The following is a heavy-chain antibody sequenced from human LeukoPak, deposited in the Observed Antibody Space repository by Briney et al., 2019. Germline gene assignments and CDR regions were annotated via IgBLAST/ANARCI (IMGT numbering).Heavy chain of an antibody. CDR3: ARSYYDFWRGYYRPSWFDR. J-gene: IGHJ5*02. CDR1: GGSISSSSYY. V-gene: IGHV4-39*01. Sequence: SETLSLTCTVSGGSISSSSYYWGWIRQPPGKGLEWIGRMYYSGSTYYNPSGKSQVTLSLDTSKNQFSLKLSSVTAADTAVYCCARSYYDFWRGYYRPSWFDRWGEGTLVTVSS. CDR2: MYYSGST. D-gene: IGHD3-3*01.